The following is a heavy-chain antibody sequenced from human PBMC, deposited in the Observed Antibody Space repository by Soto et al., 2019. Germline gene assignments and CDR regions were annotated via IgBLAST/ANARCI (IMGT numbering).Heavy chain of an antibody. CDR2: INPSGGST. CDR1: GYTFTSYY. CDR3: ARQEEMYYYDSSGYYPSY. V-gene: IGHV1-46*03. D-gene: IGHD3-22*01. Sequence: ASVKVSCKASGYTFTSYYMHWVRQAPGQGPEWMGIINPSGGSTSYAQKFQGRVTMTRDTSTSTAYMELSSLRSEDTAVYYCARQEEMYYYDSSGYYPSYWGQGTLVTVSS. J-gene: IGHJ4*02.